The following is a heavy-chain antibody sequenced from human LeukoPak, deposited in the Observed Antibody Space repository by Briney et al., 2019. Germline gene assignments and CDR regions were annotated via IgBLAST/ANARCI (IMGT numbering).Heavy chain of an antibody. CDR2: IYYSGST. V-gene: IGHV4-59*01. J-gene: IGHJ4*02. Sequence: PSETLSLTCTVSGGSISSYFWSWIRQPPGKGLEWIGYIYYSGSTNYNPSFKSRATISVGTSKNQFSLKLSSVTAADTAVYYCARYISGTSQVFDYWGQGTLVTVSS. D-gene: IGHD1-20*01. CDR1: GGSISSYF. CDR3: ARYISGTSQVFDY.